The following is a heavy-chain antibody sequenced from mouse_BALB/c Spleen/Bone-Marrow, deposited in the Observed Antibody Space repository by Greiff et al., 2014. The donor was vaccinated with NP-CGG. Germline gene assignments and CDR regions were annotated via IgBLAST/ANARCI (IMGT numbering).Heavy chain of an antibody. J-gene: IGHJ4*01. D-gene: IGHD2-3*01. CDR2: IYPGDGDT. CDR1: GYAFSNSW. V-gene: IGHV1-82*01. Sequence: QVQLKESGPELVKPGASVRISCKASGYAFSNSWMNWVKQRPGQGLEWIGRIYPGDGDTYYNGKFKVKATLTADKSSSTAYMQLSSLTFVDSAVYFCARSDGYRALDYWGQGTSVTVSS. CDR3: ARSDGYRALDY.